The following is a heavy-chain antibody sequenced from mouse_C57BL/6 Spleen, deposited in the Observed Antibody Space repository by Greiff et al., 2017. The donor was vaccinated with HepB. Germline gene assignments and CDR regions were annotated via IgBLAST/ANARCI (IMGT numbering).Heavy chain of an antibody. CDR3: ARSFYYDYTAWFAY. Sequence: EVMLVESGGGLVKPGGSLKLSCAASGFTFSDYGMHWVRQAPEKGLEWVAYISSGSSTIYYADTVKGRFTISRDNAKNTLFLQMTSLRSEDTAMYYCARSFYYDYTAWFAYWGQGTLVTVSA. V-gene: IGHV5-17*01. D-gene: IGHD2-4*01. CDR1: GFTFSDYG. J-gene: IGHJ3*01. CDR2: ISSGSSTI.